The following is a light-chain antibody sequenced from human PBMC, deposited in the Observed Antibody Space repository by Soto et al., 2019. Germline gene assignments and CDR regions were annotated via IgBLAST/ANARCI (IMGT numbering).Light chain of an antibody. Sequence: QSALTQPASVSGSPGQSITISCTGTSSDVGGYNYVSWYQHHPGKAPKLMIYDVSNRPSGVSNRFSGSKSGNTASLTISGLQPEDEADYYCSSYTTSNTRQIVLGTGTKVHRP. CDR3: SSYTTSNTRQIV. V-gene: IGLV2-14*03. J-gene: IGLJ1*01. CDR2: DVS. CDR1: SSDVGGYNY.